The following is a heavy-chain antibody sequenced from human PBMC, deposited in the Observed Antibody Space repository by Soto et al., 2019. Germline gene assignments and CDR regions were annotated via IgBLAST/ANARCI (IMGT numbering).Heavy chain of an antibody. CDR1: GGSISSYY. CDR2: IYYSGST. V-gene: IGHV4-59*01. CDR3: ARAKRGYDFWSGLEDSTREDARVVYYYYMDV. Sequence: SETLSLTCTVSGGSISSYYWSWIRQPPGKGLEWIGYIYYSGSTNYNPSLKSRVTISVDTSKNQFSLKLSSVTAADTAVYYCARAKRGYDFWSGLEDSTREDARVVYYYYMDVWGKGTTVTVSS. D-gene: IGHD3-3*01. J-gene: IGHJ6*03.